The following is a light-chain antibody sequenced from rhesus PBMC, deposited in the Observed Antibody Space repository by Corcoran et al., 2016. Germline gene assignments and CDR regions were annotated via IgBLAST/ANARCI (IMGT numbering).Light chain of an antibody. CDR3: YQHSSGYS. Sequence: QVILTQSPATLSLSPGERATLSCRASQSVSSYLAWYQQKPGQLPRLLIYGASSRATGIPDRFSGSGSGTDFTLTISSLEPEDVGVFHCYQHSSGYSFGQGTKVEIK. J-gene: IGKJ2*01. CDR1: QSVSSY. CDR2: GAS. V-gene: IGKV3-10*01.